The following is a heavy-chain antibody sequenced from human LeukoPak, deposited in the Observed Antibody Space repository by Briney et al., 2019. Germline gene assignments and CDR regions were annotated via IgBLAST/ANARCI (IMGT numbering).Heavy chain of an antibody. V-gene: IGHV4-39*01. CDR2: IYYSGST. CDR1: GGSISSSSYY. D-gene: IGHD1-26*01. J-gene: IGHJ6*02. CDR3: ARGLARAAILSGSASSYYYYGMDV. Sequence: PSETLSLTCTVSGGSISSSSYYWGWIRQPPGKGLEWIGSIYYSGSTYYNPSLKSRVTISVDTSKNQFSLKLSSVTAADTAVYYCARGLARAAILSGSASSYYYYGMDVWGQGTTVTVSS.